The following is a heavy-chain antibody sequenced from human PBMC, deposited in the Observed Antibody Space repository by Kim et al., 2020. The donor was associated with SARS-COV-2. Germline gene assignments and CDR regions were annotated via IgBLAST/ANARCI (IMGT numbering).Heavy chain of an antibody. D-gene: IGHD6-13*01. J-gene: IGHJ5*02. Sequence: GGSLRLSCAASGFTFSSYAMSWVRQAPGKGLEWVSAISGSGGSTYYADSVKGRFTISRDNSKNTLYLQMNSLRAEDTAVYYCAKDIAAAGISWGENWFDPWGQGTLVTVSS. CDR2: ISGSGGST. CDR3: AKDIAAAGISWGENWFDP. CDR1: GFTFSSYA. V-gene: IGHV3-23*01.